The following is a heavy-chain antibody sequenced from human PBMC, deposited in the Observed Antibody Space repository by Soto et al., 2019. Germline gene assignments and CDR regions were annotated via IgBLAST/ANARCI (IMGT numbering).Heavy chain of an antibody. D-gene: IGHD3-22*01. CDR2: ISSSSSYI. CDR3: ATDPYYYVSSGYYSPERYFDY. V-gene: IGHV3-21*01. CDR1: GLTLTSYS. J-gene: IGHJ4*02. Sequence: GFLRVPCAPAGLTLTSYSMNWVGPAPGKGLEWVSSISSSSSYIYYADSVKGRFTISTDNAKNSLYLQMNSLRPAEKAVYYCATDPYYYVSSGYYSPERYFDYWGQGTLVTAPQ.